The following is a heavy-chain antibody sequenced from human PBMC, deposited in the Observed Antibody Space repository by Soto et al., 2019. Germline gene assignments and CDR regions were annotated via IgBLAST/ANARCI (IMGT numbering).Heavy chain of an antibody. J-gene: IGHJ4*02. CDR2: IYPGDSDT. CDR1: GYSFTSYW. Sequence: PGESLKISCRGSGYSFTSYWIGWVRQMPGKGLEWMGIIYPGDSDTRYSPSFQGQVTMTRDTSISTAYMELSRLRSDDTAVYYCARARYCSGGSCSTEFDYWRQGTLVTVSS. D-gene: IGHD2-15*01. CDR3: ARARYCSGGSCSTEFDY. V-gene: IGHV5-51*01.